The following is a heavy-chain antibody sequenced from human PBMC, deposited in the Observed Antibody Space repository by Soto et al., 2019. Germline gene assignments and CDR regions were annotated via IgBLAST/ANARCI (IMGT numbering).Heavy chain of an antibody. D-gene: IGHD6-19*01. CDR3: ARHRIAVAGPLDY. CDR1: GGAIRNSIYY. CDR2: IYYDGSV. J-gene: IGHJ4*02. Sequence: LSLTFTVSGGAIRNSIYYWGWIRQPPGKGLEWIGTIYYDGSVAYSPSLKSRVTLSVDTSRNHFSVKINSVTAADTAVYFCARHRIAVAGPLDYWGQGTLVTVSS. V-gene: IGHV4-39*01.